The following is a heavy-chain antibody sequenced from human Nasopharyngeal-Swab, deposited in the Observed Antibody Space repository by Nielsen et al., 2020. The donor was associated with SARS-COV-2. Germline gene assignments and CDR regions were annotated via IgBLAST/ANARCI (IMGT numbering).Heavy chain of an antibody. CDR2: IHPSDSYT. CDR3: ARQHVGELDY. Sequence: GRSLRLSCKGSGYSSISYWISWVRQLPGKGLEWMGRIHPSDSYTNYSPSFQGHVTIPADKSISTAYLQWSSLKASDTAMYYCARQHVGELDYWGQGTLVTVSS. D-gene: IGHD3-10*01. V-gene: IGHV5-10-1*01. J-gene: IGHJ4*02. CDR1: GYSSISYW.